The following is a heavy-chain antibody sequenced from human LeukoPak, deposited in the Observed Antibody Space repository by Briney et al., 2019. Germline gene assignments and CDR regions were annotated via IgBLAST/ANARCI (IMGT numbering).Heavy chain of an antibody. CDR2: IYYSGST. J-gene: IGHJ4*02. V-gene: IGHV4-39*01. D-gene: IGHD3-10*01. CDR3: ACSYYYGSGSCHYFDY. CDR1: GGSISSSSYY. Sequence: SETLSLTCTVSGGSISSSSYYWGWIRQPPGKGLEWIGSIYYSGSTYYNPSLKSRVTISVDTSKNQFSLKLSSVTAADTAVYYCACSYYYGSGSCHYFDYWGQGTLVTVSS.